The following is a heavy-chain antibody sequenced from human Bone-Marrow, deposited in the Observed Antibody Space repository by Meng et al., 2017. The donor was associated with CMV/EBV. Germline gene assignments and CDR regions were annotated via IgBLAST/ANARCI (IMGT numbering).Heavy chain of an antibody. J-gene: IGHJ5*02. Sequence: SETLSLTCAVYGGSFSGYYWSWIRQPPGKGLEWIGEINHSGSTNYNPSLKSRVTISVDTSKNQFSLKLSSVTAADTAVYYCARGGYEFWSGYHNWFDPWGQGTLVTVSS. V-gene: IGHV4-34*01. CDR3: ARGGYEFWSGYHNWFDP. CDR2: INHSGST. CDR1: GGSFSGYY. D-gene: IGHD3-3*01.